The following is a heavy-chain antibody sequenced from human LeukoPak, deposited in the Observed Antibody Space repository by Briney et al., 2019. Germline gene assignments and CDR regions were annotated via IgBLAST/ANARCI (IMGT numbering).Heavy chain of an antibody. D-gene: IGHD3-22*01. CDR2: ISGSGGST. CDR3: AKASAMIVVVSKHFDY. CDR1: GFTFSSYG. Sequence: GGSLRLSCAASGFTFSSYGMIWVRQAPGKGLEWVSGISGSGGSTYVADSVKGRFTISRDNSKNTLYLQMNSLRAEDTAVYYCAKASAMIVVVSKHFDYWGQGTLVTVSS. V-gene: IGHV3-23*01. J-gene: IGHJ4*02.